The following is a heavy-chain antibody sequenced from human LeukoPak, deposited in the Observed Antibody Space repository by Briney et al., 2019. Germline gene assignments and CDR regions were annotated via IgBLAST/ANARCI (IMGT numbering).Heavy chain of an antibody. V-gene: IGHV3-23*01. CDR3: ARNYDSSLIRWFDL. CDR2: ISGSGGST. D-gene: IGHD3-22*01. J-gene: IGHJ5*02. CDR1: GFTFSSYT. Sequence: PGGSLRLSCAASGFTFSSYTMSWVRPAPGKGLEWVSSISGSGGSTYYTDSVKGRFTISRDNSKNTLYLQMNSPRAEDTAIYYCARNYDSSLIRWFDLWGQGTLVTVSS.